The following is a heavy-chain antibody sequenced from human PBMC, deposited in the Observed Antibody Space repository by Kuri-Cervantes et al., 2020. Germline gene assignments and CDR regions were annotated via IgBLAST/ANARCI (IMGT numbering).Heavy chain of an antibody. V-gene: IGHV3-30*03. Sequence: GESLKISCAASGFTFSNYGMHWVRQAPGKGLEWVAVISYDGSNKYYADSVKGRFTISRDNSKNTLYLQMNSLRAEDTAVYYCARDRDPIVVVIGYFQHWGQGTLVTVSS. CDR1: GFTFSNYG. CDR3: ARDRDPIVVVIGYFQH. D-gene: IGHD3-22*01. CDR2: ISYDGSNK. J-gene: IGHJ1*01.